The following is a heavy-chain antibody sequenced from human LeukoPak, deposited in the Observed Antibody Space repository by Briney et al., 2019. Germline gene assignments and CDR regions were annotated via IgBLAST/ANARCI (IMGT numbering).Heavy chain of an antibody. Sequence: PSETLSLTCAVYGGSFSGYYWSWIRQPPGKGLEWIGEINHSGSTNYNPSLKSRVTISVDTSKNQFSLKLSSVTAADTAVYCCARGKRVLRYFDWLSAFDYWGQGTLVTVSS. CDR1: GGSFSGYY. V-gene: IGHV4-34*01. J-gene: IGHJ4*02. D-gene: IGHD3-9*01. CDR2: INHSGST. CDR3: ARGKRVLRYFDWLSAFDY.